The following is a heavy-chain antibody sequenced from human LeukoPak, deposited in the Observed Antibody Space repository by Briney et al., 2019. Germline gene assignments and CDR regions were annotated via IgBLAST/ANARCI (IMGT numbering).Heavy chain of an antibody. CDR1: GGSISSYY. D-gene: IGHD4-23*01. CDR3: ATSYDGKTAPYDL. V-gene: IGHV4-4*07. Sequence: SETLSLTCTVSGGSISSYYWTWIRQPAGKGLEWIGRIYTTGSTNYNPSLNSRVTMSVDTSKNQLSMELSFLTAADTAVYYCATSYDGKTAPYDLWGHGTLVTVPS. J-gene: IGHJ5*02. CDR2: IYTTGST.